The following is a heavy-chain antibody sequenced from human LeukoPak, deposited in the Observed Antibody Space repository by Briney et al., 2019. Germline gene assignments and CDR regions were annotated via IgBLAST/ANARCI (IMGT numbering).Heavy chain of an antibody. CDR3: ATETPPFGPFDY. D-gene: IGHD3-10*01. J-gene: IGHJ4*02. CDR1: RYTSTSHL. CDR2: INPSNDDT. Sequence: GASVKVSCKASRYTSTSHLIHWVRQAPGQGLEGMGRINPSNDDTHYAQRFQGRVTMTRDTSTSTVYMELSRLRPEDTAVYYCATETPPFGPFDYWGQGTLVTVSS. V-gene: IGHV1-46*01.